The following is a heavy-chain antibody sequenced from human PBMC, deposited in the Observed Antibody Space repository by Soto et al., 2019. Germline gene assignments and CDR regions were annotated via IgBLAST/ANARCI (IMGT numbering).Heavy chain of an antibody. CDR1: GGTFRIYG. V-gene: IGHV1-69*13. CDR3: ATSVGIAPTGEDGMDV. Sequence: SVKVSCKASGGTFRIYGFSWVRQARGQGPEWIGGIIPILTTPNYAPKFQDRVTIVADESTTTVYMELRSLRFDDTAVYYCATSVGIAPTGEDGMDVWGQGTSVTVSS. D-gene: IGHD2-8*02. J-gene: IGHJ6*02. CDR2: IIPILTTP.